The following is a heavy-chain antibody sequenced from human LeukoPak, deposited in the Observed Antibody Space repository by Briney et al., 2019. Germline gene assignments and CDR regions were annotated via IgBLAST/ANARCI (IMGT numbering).Heavy chain of an antibody. J-gene: IGHJ5*02. Sequence: GGTLRLSCAASGFTFSDCYMSWFRQAPWKGLEWLSYIGGSGVDTNYADSVKGRFTTSRDNAKSSLYLQMNSLRAEDTAVYYCAKTLVASPGNTGGPWGQGTLVTVSS. V-gene: IGHV3-11*03. CDR3: AKTLVASPGNTGGP. CDR2: IGGSGVDT. D-gene: IGHD2-2*01. CDR1: GFTFSDCY.